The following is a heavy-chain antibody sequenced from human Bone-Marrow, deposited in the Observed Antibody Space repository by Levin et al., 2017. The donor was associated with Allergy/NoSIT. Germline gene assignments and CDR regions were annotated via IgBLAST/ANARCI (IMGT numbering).Heavy chain of an antibody. D-gene: IGHD2-15*01. CDR2: IYYGGST. V-gene: IGHV4-59*01. CDR1: GGSISSYY. J-gene: IGHJ6*03. CDR3: ARGPAARSLTPTPRRRRQVRVPYYYYMDV. Sequence: PSETLSLTCTVSGGSISSYYWSWIRQPPGKGLEWIGYIYYGGSTNYNPSLKSRVTISVDTSKNQFSLKLSSVTAADTAVYYCARGPAARSLTPTPRRRRQVRVPYYYYMDVWGKGTTVTVSS.